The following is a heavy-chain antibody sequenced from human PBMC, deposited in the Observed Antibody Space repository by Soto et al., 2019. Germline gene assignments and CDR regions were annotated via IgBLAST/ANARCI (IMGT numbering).Heavy chain of an antibody. CDR1: GGSISSGGYY. CDR3: AVTRYCSGGSCYGGAFDI. D-gene: IGHD2-15*01. J-gene: IGHJ3*02. V-gene: IGHV4-31*03. CDR2: IYYSGST. Sequence: SETLSLTCTVSGGSISSGGYYWSWIRQHPGKGLEWIGYIYYSGSTYYNPSLKSRVTISVDTSKNQFSLKLSSVTAADTAVYYCAVTRYCSGGSCYGGAFDIWGQGTMVTVSS.